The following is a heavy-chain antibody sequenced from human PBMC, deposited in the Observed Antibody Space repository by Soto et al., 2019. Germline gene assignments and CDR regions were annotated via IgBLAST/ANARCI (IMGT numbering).Heavy chain of an antibody. CDR1: GGSISSSSYY. CDR2: IYYSGST. V-gene: IGHV4-39*01. D-gene: IGHD3-22*01. J-gene: IGHJ4*02. CDR3: ARRGHYYDSSGHPRSPGLDY. Sequence: SETLSLTCTVSGGSISSSSYYWGWIRQPPGKGLEWIGSIYYSGSTYYNPSLKSRVTISVDTSKNQFSLKLSSVTAADTAVYYCARRGHYYDSSGHPRSPGLDYWGQGTLVTVSS.